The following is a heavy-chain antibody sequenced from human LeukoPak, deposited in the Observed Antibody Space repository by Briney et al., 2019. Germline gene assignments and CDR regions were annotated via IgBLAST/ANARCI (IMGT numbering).Heavy chain of an antibody. CDR1: GFSVGTNY. D-gene: IGHD2-21*02. CDR2: ISPSGDST. V-gene: IGHV3-23*01. Sequence: PGGSLRLSCAASGFSVGTNYVSWVRQGPGKGLEWVTAISPSGDSTTYRDSVKGQFTISRDNSRNRLYLQMNTLTVEDTAIYYSARRLLTGGVTDFFDFWGQGALVTVSS. J-gene: IGHJ4*02. CDR3: ARRLLTGGVTDFFDF.